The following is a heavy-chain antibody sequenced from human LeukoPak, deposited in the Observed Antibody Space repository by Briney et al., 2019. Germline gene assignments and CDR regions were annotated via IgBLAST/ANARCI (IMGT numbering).Heavy chain of an antibody. V-gene: IGHV3-53*01. CDR2: IYSGDDT. CDR3: ARDGAWSMDV. J-gene: IGHJ6*02. CDR1: GFTVSSNY. Sequence: LSGGSLRLSCAASGFTVSSNYMSWVRQAPGKGLEWVSVIYSGDDTYYADSVKGRFTISRDISKNTLYLQMNSLRAEDTAVYYCARDGAWSMDVWGQGTTVTVSS. D-gene: IGHD2-8*02.